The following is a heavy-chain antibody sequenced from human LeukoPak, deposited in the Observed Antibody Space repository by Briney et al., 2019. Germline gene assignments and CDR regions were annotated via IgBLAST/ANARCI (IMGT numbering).Heavy chain of an antibody. CDR3: ARGEGYSYGPVKY. V-gene: IGHV1-69*05. D-gene: IGHD5-18*01. CDR1: GGTFSSYA. Sequence: SVKVSCKASGGTFSSYASSWVRQAPGQGLEWMGGIIPIFGTTNYAQKFQGRVTVATDKSTGTAYMELSGLRSEDTAVYYSARGEGYSYGPVKYWGQGTLVTVSS. CDR2: IIPIFGTT. J-gene: IGHJ4*02.